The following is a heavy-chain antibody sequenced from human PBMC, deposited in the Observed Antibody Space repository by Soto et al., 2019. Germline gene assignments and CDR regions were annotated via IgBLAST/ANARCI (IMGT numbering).Heavy chain of an antibody. V-gene: IGHV3-7*03. CDR3: ARGDIAAAGTKWYFDL. D-gene: IGHD6-13*01. Sequence: GWSLRLSCAASGFTFSSYWMSWVRQAPGKGLEWVANIKQDGSEKYYVDSVKGRFTISRDNAKNSLYLQMNSLRAEDTAVYYCARGDIAAAGTKWYFDLWGRGTLVTVSS. J-gene: IGHJ2*01. CDR1: GFTFSSYW. CDR2: IKQDGSEK.